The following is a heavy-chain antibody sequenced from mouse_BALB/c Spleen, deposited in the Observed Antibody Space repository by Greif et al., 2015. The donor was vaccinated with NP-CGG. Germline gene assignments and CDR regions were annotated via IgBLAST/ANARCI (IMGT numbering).Heavy chain of an antibody. J-gene: IGHJ3*01. Sequence: EVKLMESGAELVRPGALVKLSCKASGFNIKDYYMHWVKQRPEQGLEWIGWIDPENGNTIYDPKFQGKASITADTSSNTAYLQLSSLTSEDTAVYYCALGKKYGNPWFAYWGQGTLVTVSA. CDR1: GFNIKDYY. CDR2: IDPENGNT. V-gene: IGHV14-1*02. CDR3: ALGKKYGNPWFAY. D-gene: IGHD2-10*02.